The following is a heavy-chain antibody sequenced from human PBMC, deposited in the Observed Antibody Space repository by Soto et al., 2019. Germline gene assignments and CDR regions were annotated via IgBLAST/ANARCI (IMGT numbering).Heavy chain of an antibody. Sequence: ILSLTFTVSGGSVSSGCYSGSWIRQHPGKGLEWIGYINYSGSTYYNPSLKSRVTISVDTSKNQFSLKLTSVTAADTAVYYCAREDRNHYDSSGYYQWGQGTLVTVSS. D-gene: IGHD3-22*01. CDR2: INYSGST. J-gene: IGHJ4*02. V-gene: IGHV4-31*03. CDR3: AREDRNHYDSSGYYQ. CDR1: GGSVSSGCYS.